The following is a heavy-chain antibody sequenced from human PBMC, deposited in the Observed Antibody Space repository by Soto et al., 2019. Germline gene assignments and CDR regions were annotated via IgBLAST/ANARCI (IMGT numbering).Heavy chain of an antibody. J-gene: IGHJ4*02. V-gene: IGHV1-2*02. CDR2: INPNSGDT. Sequence: QAQLVQSGAEVKKPGASVKVSCEASGYTFTSYYMHWVRQAPGQGLEWMGWINPNSGDTKYAQKFRGRVTMTRDTSITTAYMEVKMLTSDDTAVYYCARQLADCGGDCFTEPVDYWGQGTLVTVSS. CDR1: GYTFTSYY. D-gene: IGHD2-21*02. CDR3: ARQLADCGGDCFTEPVDY.